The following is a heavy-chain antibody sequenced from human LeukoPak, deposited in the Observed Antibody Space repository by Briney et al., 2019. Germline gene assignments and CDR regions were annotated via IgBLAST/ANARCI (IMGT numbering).Heavy chain of an antibody. J-gene: IGHJ4*02. V-gene: IGHV4-39*01. CDR2: IYYSGST. Sequence: TSETLSLTCTVSGGSISSSSYYWGWIRQPPGKGLEWIGSIYYSGSTYYNPSLKSRVTISVDTSKNQFSLKLSSVTAADTAVYYCAGGWIQLYQVGYWGQGTLVTVSS. CDR3: AGGWIQLYQVGY. D-gene: IGHD5-18*01. CDR1: GGSISSSSYY.